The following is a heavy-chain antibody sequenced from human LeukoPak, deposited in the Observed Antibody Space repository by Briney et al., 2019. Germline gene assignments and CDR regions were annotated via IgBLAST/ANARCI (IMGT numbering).Heavy chain of an antibody. J-gene: IGHJ4*02. Sequence: PGRSLRPSCAASGFTFNDYYMSWIRQAPGKGLEWVSYISSSGSTIYYADSVKGRFTISRDNAKNSLYLQMNSLRAEDTAVYYCARDTVINCSGGSCYGVDWRDYWGQGTLVTVSS. D-gene: IGHD2-15*01. CDR2: ISSSGSTI. CDR3: ARDTVINCSGGSCYGVDWRDY. CDR1: GFTFNDYY. V-gene: IGHV3-11*01.